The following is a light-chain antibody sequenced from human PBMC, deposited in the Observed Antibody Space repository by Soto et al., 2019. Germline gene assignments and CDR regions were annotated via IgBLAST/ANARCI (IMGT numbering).Light chain of an antibody. Sequence: AIHMTQSPSSLSASVGDRVTVTCRASQGVGNDLGWYQHKPGKAPKLLIFAASTLQTGVPSRFSGSGSGTDFTLTISGLQAEDSATYYCLQDYEYPWTFGQGTKVEVK. V-gene: IGKV1-6*01. J-gene: IGKJ1*01. CDR1: QGVGND. CDR2: AAS. CDR3: LQDYEYPWT.